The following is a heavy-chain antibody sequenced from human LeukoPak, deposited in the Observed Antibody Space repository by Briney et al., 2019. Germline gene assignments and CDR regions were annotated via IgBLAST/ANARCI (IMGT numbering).Heavy chain of an antibody. CDR2: IYYSGST. D-gene: IGHD5-18*01. J-gene: IGHJ4*02. V-gene: IGHV4-59*01. CDR3: ARSGIQLWSSFDY. Sequence: PSETLSLTCTFSGGSISSYYWSWIRQPPGKGLGWIGYIYYSGSTNYNPSLKSRVTISVDTSKNQFSLKLSSVTAADTAVYYCARSGIQLWSSFDYWGQGTLVTVSS. CDR1: GGSISSYY.